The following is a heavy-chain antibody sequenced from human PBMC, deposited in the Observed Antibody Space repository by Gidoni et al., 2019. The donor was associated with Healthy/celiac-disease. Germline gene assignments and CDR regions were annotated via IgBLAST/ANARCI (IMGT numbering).Heavy chain of an antibody. D-gene: IGHD1-26*01. CDR1: GGSISSSSYY. CDR2: IYYSGST. Sequence: QLQLQESGPGLVKPSETLSLTCTVSGGSISSSSYYWGWIRQPPGKGLEWIGSIYYSGSTYYNPSLKSRVTISVDTSKNQFSLKLSSVTAADTAVYYCWRGSYSYGMDVWGQGTTVTVSS. V-gene: IGHV4-39*01. J-gene: IGHJ6*02. CDR3: WRGSYSYGMDV.